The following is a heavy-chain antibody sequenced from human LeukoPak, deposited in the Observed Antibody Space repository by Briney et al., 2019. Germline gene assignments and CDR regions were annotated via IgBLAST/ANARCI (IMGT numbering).Heavy chain of an antibody. CDR3: ATWGSSSSPLPSMDV. D-gene: IGHD6-13*01. Sequence: ASVKVSCKASGYSFTSYGISWVRQAPGQGLEWMGIIDPSGGGTTYAQQFQGRVTMARDTSTTTVYMELSSLRSEDTAVYYCATWGSSSSPLPSMDVWGQGTTVIVSS. CDR2: IDPSGGGT. J-gene: IGHJ6*02. CDR1: GYSFTSYG. V-gene: IGHV1-46*01.